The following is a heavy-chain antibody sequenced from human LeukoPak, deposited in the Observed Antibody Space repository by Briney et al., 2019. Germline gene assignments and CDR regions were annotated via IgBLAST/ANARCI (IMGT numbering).Heavy chain of an antibody. CDR1: GFTFSNAW. V-gene: IGHV3-15*01. D-gene: IGHD2-15*01. Sequence: GSLRLSCAAPGFTFSNAWMSWVRQAPGKGLEWVGRIKSKTDGGTTDYAAPVKGRFTISRDDSKNTLYLQMNSLKTEDTAVYYCTIGYCSGGSCYGYYFDYWGQGTLVTVSS. CDR3: TIGYCSGGSCYGYYFDY. J-gene: IGHJ4*02. CDR2: IKSKTDGGTT.